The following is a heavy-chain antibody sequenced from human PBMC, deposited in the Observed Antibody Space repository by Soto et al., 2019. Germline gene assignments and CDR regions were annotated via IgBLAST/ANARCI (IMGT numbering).Heavy chain of an antibody. CDR3: ARGKGPYYYDSSGYYLDY. CDR2: INHSGST. Sequence: QVQLQQWGAGLLKPSETLSLTCAVYGGSFSGYYWSWIRQPPGKGLEWIGEINHSGSTNYNPSLKSRVTISGDTSKTQFSLKLSSVSAADTAVYYCARGKGPYYYDSSGYYLDYWGLGTLVTVSS. J-gene: IGHJ4*02. V-gene: IGHV4-34*01. D-gene: IGHD3-22*01. CDR1: GGSFSGYY.